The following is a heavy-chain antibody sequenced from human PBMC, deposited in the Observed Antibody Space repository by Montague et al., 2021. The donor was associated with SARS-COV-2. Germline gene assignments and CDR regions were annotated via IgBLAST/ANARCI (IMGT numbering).Heavy chain of an antibody. CDR2: IYWNDDK. CDR3: AHKNSGWPIEFAH. D-gene: IGHD6-19*01. CDR1: GFSLDSRGVG. Sequence: PALVKPTQTLTLTCTFSGFSLDSRGVGVGWIRQPPGKALECLALIYWNDDKRYSPSLKTRLTVTKDTSKNQVVLMTNMDPVDTATYYCAHKNSGWPIEFAHWGQGALVTVSS. J-gene: IGHJ4*02. V-gene: IGHV2-5*01.